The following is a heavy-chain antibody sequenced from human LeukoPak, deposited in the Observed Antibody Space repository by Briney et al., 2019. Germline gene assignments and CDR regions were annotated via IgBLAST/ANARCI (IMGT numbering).Heavy chain of an antibody. CDR1: GYTFTDYY. V-gene: IGHV1-2*02. CDR2: INPNSGGT. Sequence: VASVKVSCKASGYTFTDYYMHWVRQAPGQGPEWMGWINPNSGGTYYAQKFQGRVIMTRDTSISTAYMELSSLRSDDTAVYYCARGSPPRRNYDSRGYYSYYFDYWGQGTLVTVSS. CDR3: ARGSPPRRNYDSRGYYSYYFDY. D-gene: IGHD3-22*01. J-gene: IGHJ4*02.